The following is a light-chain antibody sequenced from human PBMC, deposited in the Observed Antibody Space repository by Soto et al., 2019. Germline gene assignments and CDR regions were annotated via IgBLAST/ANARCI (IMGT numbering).Light chain of an antibody. CDR1: SSNIGSNY. CDR2: SNT. CDR3: SLYTSSSTSYV. V-gene: IGLV1-47*02. Sequence: SVLTQPPSASGTPGQWVTISCSGSSSNIGSNYVYWYQQYPGTAPRLLIYSNTQRPSGVPDRFSGSKSVTSASLAISGLRSEDEADYYCSLYTSSSTSYVFGTGTKVIVL. J-gene: IGLJ1*01.